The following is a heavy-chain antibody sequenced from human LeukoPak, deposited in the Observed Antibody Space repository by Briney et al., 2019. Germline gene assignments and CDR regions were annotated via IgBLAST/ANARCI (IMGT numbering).Heavy chain of an antibody. V-gene: IGHV3-23*01. CDR1: EFTFSNAW. CDR2: ISGSGGST. Sequence: PGGSLRLSCAASEFTFSNAWMSWVRQAPGKGLEWVSAISGSGGSTYYADSVKGRFTISRDNSKNTLYLQMNSLRAEDTAVYYCAKVPVVVPAATADAFDIWGQGTMVTVSS. CDR3: AKVPVVVPAATADAFDI. D-gene: IGHD2-2*01. J-gene: IGHJ3*02.